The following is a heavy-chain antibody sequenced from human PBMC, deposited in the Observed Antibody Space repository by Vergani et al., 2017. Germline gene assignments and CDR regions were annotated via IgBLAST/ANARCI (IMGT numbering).Heavy chain of an antibody. J-gene: IGHJ4*01. CDR3: VRDLYSRGPFDV. V-gene: IGHV4-38-2*02. Sequence: QVQLQESGPGLLKTSETLSLTCNVSGVSITRGNYWGWVRQSAGTGLGWIASVFKLGTVYYNPSLRSRVRISIDAYNVLSLRLQSVTAADTAVYFCVRDLYSRGPFDVWGQGSLVTVSS. D-gene: IGHD4-11*01. CDR2: VFKLGTV. CDR1: GVSITRGNY.